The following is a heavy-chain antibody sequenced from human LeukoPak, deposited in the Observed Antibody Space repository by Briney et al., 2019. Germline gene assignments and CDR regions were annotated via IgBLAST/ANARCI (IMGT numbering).Heavy chain of an antibody. CDR1: GFTFSGYA. CDR3: ARDECGGDCYPNDAFDI. D-gene: IGHD2-21*02. CDR2: ISGSGGST. Sequence: GGSLRLSCAASGFTFSGYAMSWVRQAPGKGLEWVSAISGSGGSTYYADSVKGRFTISRDNARNSLYLQMNSLRAEDTAVYYCARDECGGDCYPNDAFDIWGQGTMVTVSS. V-gene: IGHV3-23*01. J-gene: IGHJ3*02.